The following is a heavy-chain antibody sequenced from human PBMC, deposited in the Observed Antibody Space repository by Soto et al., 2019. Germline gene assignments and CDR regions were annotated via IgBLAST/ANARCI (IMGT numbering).Heavy chain of an antibody. CDR3: ARASGSSYWFDP. CDR1: GYTFTSHG. CDR2: ISAYNGNT. J-gene: IGHJ5*02. D-gene: IGHD1-26*01. V-gene: IGHV1-18*01. Sequence: QVQLVQSGAEVKKPGASVKVSCKASGYTFTSHGISWVRQAPGQGLEWMGWISAYNGNTNYAQKLQGRVTMTSDTSKRTAYMELSTLRSDDTSVYYCARASGSSYWFDPWGQGTLVTVSS.